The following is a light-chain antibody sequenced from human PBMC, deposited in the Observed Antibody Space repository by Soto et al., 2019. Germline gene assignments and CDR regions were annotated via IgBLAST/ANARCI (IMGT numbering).Light chain of an antibody. CDR2: EVS. J-gene: IGLJ2*01. CDR1: SSDVGGYNY. Sequence: QSALTQPPSASGSPGHSVTISCTGTSSDVGGYNYVSWYQQHPGKAPKLMIYEVSKRPSGVPDRFSGSKSGNTASLTVSGLQAEDEADYYCSSYAGSNNVVFGGGTQLTVL. V-gene: IGLV2-8*01. CDR3: SSYAGSNNVV.